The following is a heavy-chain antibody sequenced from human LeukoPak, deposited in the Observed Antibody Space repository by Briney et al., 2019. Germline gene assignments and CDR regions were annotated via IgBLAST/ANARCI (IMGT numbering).Heavy chain of an antibody. J-gene: IGHJ4*02. CDR2: IYDSGST. CDR1: GGSFSGYY. D-gene: IGHD2-2*01. Sequence: SETLSLTCAVYGGSFSGYYWSWIRQPPGKGLEWIGSIYDSGSTYYNPSLKSRVTISVDTSKNQFSLKLNSVTAADTAVYYCARGSGSNRTLGYCSSTSCYGFDYWGQGTLVTVSS. CDR3: ARGSGSNRTLGYCSSTSCYGFDY. V-gene: IGHV4-34*01.